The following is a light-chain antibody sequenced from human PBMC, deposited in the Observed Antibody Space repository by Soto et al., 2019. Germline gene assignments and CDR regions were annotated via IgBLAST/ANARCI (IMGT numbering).Light chain of an antibody. V-gene: IGLV2-14*01. Sequence: QSVLTQPASVSGAPGQSITISCTGTSSDVGGYNDVSWYQQHPGKVPKLMIYEVSNRPSGVVNRFSGSKSGNTASLTISGLEAEDESHYYCSDFTRSSTQVFGTGTQVTVL. CDR2: EVS. CDR3: SDFTRSSTQV. CDR1: SSDVGGYND. J-gene: IGLJ1*01.